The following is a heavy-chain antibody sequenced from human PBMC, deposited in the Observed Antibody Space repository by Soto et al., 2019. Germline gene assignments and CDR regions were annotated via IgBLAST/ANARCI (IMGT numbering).Heavy chain of an antibody. D-gene: IGHD3-3*01. CDR1: GFTFSSYA. CDR3: AKFDTVGVVILY. V-gene: IGHV3-23*01. J-gene: IGHJ4*02. Sequence: EVQLLESGGGLVQPGGSPRLSCAASGFTFSSYAMSWVRQAPGKGLEWVSAISGSGGSTYYADSVKGRFTISRDNSKNTLYLQMNSLRAEDTAVYYCAKFDTVGVVILYWGQGTLVTVSS. CDR2: ISGSGGST.